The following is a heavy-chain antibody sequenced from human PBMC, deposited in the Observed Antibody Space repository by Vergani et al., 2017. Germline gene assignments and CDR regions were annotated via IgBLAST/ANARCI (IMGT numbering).Heavy chain of an antibody. J-gene: IGHJ6*02. CDR2: ISSSSSYI. CDR3: SRARPSNFDYYDSSRYYYVAYYGMDF. V-gene: IGHV3-21*01. Sequence: EVQLVESGGGLVKPGGSLRLSCAASGFTFSSYSMNWVRQAPGTGLEWFSSISSSSSYIYYADSVKGRFTISRDNAKNSLYLQMNSLRAEDTPVYYCSRARPSNFDYYDSSRYYYVAYYGMDFWGQGTTVTVSS. CDR1: GFTFSSYS. D-gene: IGHD3-22*01.